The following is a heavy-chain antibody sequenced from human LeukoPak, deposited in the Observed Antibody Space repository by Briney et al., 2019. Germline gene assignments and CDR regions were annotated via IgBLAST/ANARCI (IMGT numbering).Heavy chain of an antibody. Sequence: TGGSLRLSCAASGFTFSSYSMNWVRQAPGKGLEWVSSISSSSSYIYYADSVKGRFTISRDNSKNTLYLQMNSLKTEDTALYYCARGSPGDFWTGYYMDVWGKGTSVTVSS. V-gene: IGHV3-21*03. CDR2: ISSSSSYI. CDR3: ARGSPGDFWTGYYMDV. CDR1: GFTFSSYS. D-gene: IGHD3/OR15-3a*01. J-gene: IGHJ6*03.